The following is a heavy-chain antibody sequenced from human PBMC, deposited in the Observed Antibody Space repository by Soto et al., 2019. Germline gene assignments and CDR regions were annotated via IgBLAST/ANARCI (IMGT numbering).Heavy chain of an antibody. CDR2: INWNGGSK. CDR3: ARATQSYYDTSGYYSYVH. CDR1: GFIFDDYA. Sequence: GGSLRLSCAASGFIFDDYALTWVRQAPGKGLEWVAGINWNGGSKGYADSVKGRFTISRDNAKSSLYLQMNNLRAEDTAFYFCARATQSYYDTSGYYSYVHWGQGAQVTVSS. D-gene: IGHD3-22*01. J-gene: IGHJ4*02. V-gene: IGHV3-20*04.